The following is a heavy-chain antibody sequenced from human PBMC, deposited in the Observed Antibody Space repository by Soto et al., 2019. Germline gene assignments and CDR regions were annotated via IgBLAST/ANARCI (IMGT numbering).Heavy chain of an antibody. CDR1: GFTFSTYT. CDR3: TKDRHPDGMWSFDC. V-gene: IGHV3-23*01. D-gene: IGHD1-20*01. J-gene: IGHJ4*02. Sequence: QLLESGGNLVQPGGSLRLSCAAAGFTFSTYTMSWVRQAPGKGPEWVAGFYGGGSTSTFYADSVKGRFTISRDNSNNKVFLQMNSRRAEDTAVYYCTKDRHPDGMWSFDCWGQGTLVTVSP. CDR2: FYGGGSTST.